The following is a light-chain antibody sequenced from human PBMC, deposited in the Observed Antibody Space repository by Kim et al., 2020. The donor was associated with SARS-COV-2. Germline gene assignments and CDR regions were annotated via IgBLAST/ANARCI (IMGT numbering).Light chain of an antibody. CDR2: AAS. CDR1: QDGASA. V-gene: IGKV1-12*02. CDR3: QQGKSFPYT. Sequence: SGSVGDRITITCRSSQDGASALAWFQQKPGKAPKRLIYAASSLQTGVPSRFSGSGSGTDFTLTISSLQPEDFATYYCQQGKSFPYTFGQGTKLEI. J-gene: IGKJ2*01.